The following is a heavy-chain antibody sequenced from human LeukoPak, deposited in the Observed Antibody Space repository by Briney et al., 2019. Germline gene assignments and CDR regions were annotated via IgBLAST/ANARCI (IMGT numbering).Heavy chain of an antibody. Sequence: GSSVKVSCKASGGTFSSYAISWVRQAPGQGLEWMGRINPNSGGTNYAQKFQGRVTMTRDTSISTAYMELSRLRSDDAAVYYCASVRYCSGGSCPNEGDWFDPWGQGTLVTVSS. CDR2: INPNSGGT. J-gene: IGHJ5*02. CDR3: ASVRYCSGGSCPNEGDWFDP. V-gene: IGHV1-2*06. D-gene: IGHD2-15*01. CDR1: GGTFSSYA.